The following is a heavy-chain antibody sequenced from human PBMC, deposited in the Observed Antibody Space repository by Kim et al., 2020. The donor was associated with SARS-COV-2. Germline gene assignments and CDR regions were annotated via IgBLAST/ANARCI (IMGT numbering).Heavy chain of an antibody. J-gene: IGHJ6*02. V-gene: IGHV3-49*02. Sequence: KGRFTISRDDSKSIAYLQMNSLKTEDTAVYYCTRDRSSKTEYYYYYGMDVWGQGTTVTVSS. D-gene: IGHD6-6*01. CDR3: TRDRSSKTEYYYYYGMDV.